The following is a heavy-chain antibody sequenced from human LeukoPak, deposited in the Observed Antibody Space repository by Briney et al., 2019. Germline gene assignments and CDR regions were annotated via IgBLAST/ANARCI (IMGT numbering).Heavy chain of an antibody. J-gene: IGHJ5*02. Sequence: KPSETLSLTCTVSGGSISSYYWSWIQQPPGKGLEWIGYIYYSGSTNYDPSLKSRVTISVDTSKNQFSLKLSSVTAADTAVYYCARGDVWFDPWGQGTLVTVSS. CDR2: IYYSGST. CDR3: ARGDVWFDP. V-gene: IGHV4-59*01. CDR1: GGSISSYY.